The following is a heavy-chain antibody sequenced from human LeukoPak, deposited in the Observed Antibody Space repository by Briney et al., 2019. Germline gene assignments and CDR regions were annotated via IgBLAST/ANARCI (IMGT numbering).Heavy chain of an antibody. J-gene: IGHJ4*02. Sequence: PGGSLRLSCAASGFTVSNKYMSWVRQAPGKGLEWVSVIQSGDSTYYADSVKGRFTISRDNSKNTVYLQMNSLRAEDTAVYYCARVRPVTGYYCDYWGQGTLVTVSS. CDR3: ARVRPVTGYYCDY. CDR1: GFTVSNKY. V-gene: IGHV3-53*01. D-gene: IGHD3-9*01. CDR2: IQSGDST.